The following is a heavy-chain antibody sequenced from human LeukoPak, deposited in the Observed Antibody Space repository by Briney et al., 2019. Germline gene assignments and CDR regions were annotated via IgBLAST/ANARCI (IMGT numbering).Heavy chain of an antibody. V-gene: IGHV3-21*01. CDR1: GFTFSSYS. Sequence: GGSLRLSCAASGFTFSSYSMNWVRLAPGKGLEWVSSITSSSTYIYYADSVKGRFTISRDNAKNSLYLQMNSLRGEDTAVYYCARVRCGGSCYFDYWGQGTLVTVSS. J-gene: IGHJ4*02. D-gene: IGHD2-15*01. CDR2: ITSSSTYI. CDR3: ARVRCGGSCYFDY.